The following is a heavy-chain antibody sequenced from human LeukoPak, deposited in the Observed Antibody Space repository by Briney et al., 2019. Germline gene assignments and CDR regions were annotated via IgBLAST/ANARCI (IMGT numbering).Heavy chain of an antibody. CDR2: IYYSGST. D-gene: IGHD6-13*01. Sequence: SETLSLTCTVSGGSISSYYWSWIRQPPGKGLEWIGYIYYSGSTNYNPSLKSRVTISVDTSKNQFSLKLSSVTAADTAVYYCARAAAAGTRRAGFDPWGQGTLVTVSS. CDR3: ARAAAAGTRRAGFDP. J-gene: IGHJ5*02. V-gene: IGHV4-59*01. CDR1: GGSISSYY.